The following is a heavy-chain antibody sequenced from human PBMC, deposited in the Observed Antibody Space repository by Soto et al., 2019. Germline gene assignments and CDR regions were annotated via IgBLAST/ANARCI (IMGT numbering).Heavy chain of an antibody. CDR2: IWYDGSNK. CDR3: AREDSFWSGYYESVPQYGMDV. J-gene: IGHJ6*02. V-gene: IGHV3-33*01. CDR1: GFTFSSYG. Sequence: LRLSCAASGFTFSSYGMHWVRQAPGKGLEWVAVIWYDGSNKYYADSVKGRFTISRDNSKNTLYLQMNSLRAEDTAVYYCAREDSFWSGYYESVPQYGMDVWGQGTTVTVSS. D-gene: IGHD3-3*01.